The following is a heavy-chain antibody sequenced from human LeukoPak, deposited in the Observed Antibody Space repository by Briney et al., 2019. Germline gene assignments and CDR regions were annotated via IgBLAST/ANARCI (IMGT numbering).Heavy chain of an antibody. CDR3: ARSGQWLVDF. D-gene: IGHD6-19*01. CDR2: TYFRSKWYT. J-gene: IGHJ4*02. CDR1: GDSVSSNSAA. V-gene: IGHV6-1*01. Sequence: SQTLSLTCAISGDSVSSNSAAWNWIRESPSRGLEWLGRTYFRSKWYTDYAVSVKSRITLNPDTSKNQFSLQPNSVTPEDTAVYYCARSGQWLVDFWGQGTLVTVSS.